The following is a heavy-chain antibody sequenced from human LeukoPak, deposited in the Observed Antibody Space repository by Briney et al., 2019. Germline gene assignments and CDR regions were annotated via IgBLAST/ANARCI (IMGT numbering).Heavy chain of an antibody. D-gene: IGHD3-3*01. CDR3: AGGDFWSGNWFDP. V-gene: IGHV4-59*01. CDR1: GGSISSYY. Sequence: SETLSLTCTVSGGSISSYYWSWIRQPPGKGLEWIGYIYYSGSTNYNPSLKSRVTISVDTSKNQFSLKLSSVTAADTAVYYCAGGDFWSGNWFDPWGQGTLVTVSS. CDR2: IYYSGST. J-gene: IGHJ5*02.